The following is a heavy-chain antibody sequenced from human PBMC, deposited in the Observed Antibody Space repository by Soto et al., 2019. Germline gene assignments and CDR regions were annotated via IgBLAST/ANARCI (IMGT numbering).Heavy chain of an antibody. CDR1: GFTFSNYA. J-gene: IGHJ4*02. Sequence: VQLLESGGGLVQPGGSLRLSCAAPGFTFSNYAMNWVREAPGKGREWVSVIGGSGGSTYYAASVKGRFTISRDNSKNTLYLQMNSLRGEGPAVYYCARRSSGWYFDYWGQGTLVTVSS. CDR3: ARRSSGWYFDY. V-gene: IGHV3-23*01. CDR2: IGGSGGST. D-gene: IGHD6-19*01.